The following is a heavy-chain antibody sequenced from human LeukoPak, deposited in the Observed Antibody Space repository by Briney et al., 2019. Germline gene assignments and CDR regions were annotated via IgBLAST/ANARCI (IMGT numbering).Heavy chain of an antibody. CDR3: AKGSSLYYYDS. CDR1: GFTFSNYA. V-gene: IGHV3-23*01. J-gene: IGHJ4*02. Sequence: GGSLRLSCADSGFTFSNYAMAWVRQSPGKGLDWVSTISVSGGATFYADSVKDRFLISRDNSKSTLYLQMNSLRDEDTAVYYCAKGSSLYYYDSWGQGTLVTVSS. CDR2: ISVSGGAT.